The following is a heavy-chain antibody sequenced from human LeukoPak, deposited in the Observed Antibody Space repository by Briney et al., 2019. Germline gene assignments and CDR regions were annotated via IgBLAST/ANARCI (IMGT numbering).Heavy chain of an antibody. CDR3: GALGGIDY. CDR1: GGSFSGYY. Sequence: PSETLSLTCAVYGGSFSGYYWSWIRQPPGKGLEWIGEINHSGSTNYNPSLKSRVTISVDTSKNQFSLKLSSVTAADTAVYYCGALGGIDYWGQGTLVTASS. J-gene: IGHJ4*02. V-gene: IGHV4-34*01. D-gene: IGHD2-15*01. CDR2: INHSGST.